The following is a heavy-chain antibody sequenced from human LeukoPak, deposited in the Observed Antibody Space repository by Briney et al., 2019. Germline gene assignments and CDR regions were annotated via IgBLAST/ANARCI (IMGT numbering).Heavy chain of an antibody. CDR3: AKDSHYYDILTGYYKDWFDP. CDR1: GFTFRNYA. J-gene: IGHJ5*02. CDR2: ISGSGGST. Sequence: PGGSLRLSCAASGFTFRNYAMSWVRQAPGKGLEWVSGISGSGGSTPYADSVKGRFTISRDNSRNTLSLEMNSLRAEDTAVYYCAKDSHYYDILTGYYKDWFDPWGQGTLVTVSS. V-gene: IGHV3-23*01. D-gene: IGHD3-9*01.